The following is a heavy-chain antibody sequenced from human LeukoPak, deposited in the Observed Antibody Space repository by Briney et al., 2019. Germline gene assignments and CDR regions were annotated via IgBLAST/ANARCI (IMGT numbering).Heavy chain of an antibody. V-gene: IGHV3-23*01. Sequence: PGGSLRLSSAASGFTFSSYAMSWVRQAPGKGLEWVSAISGSGGSTYYADSVKGRFTISRDNSKNTLYLQMNSLRAEDTAVYYCAKGPYYDSSGAVGYWGQGTLVTVSS. CDR2: ISGSGGST. CDR3: AKGPYYDSSGAVGY. J-gene: IGHJ4*02. CDR1: GFTFSSYA. D-gene: IGHD3-22*01.